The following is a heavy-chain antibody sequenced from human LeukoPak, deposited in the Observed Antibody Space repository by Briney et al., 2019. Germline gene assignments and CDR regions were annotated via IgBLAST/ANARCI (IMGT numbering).Heavy chain of an antibody. V-gene: IGHV1-2*02. CDR2: INPNSGGT. D-gene: IGHD3-3*01. CDR1: GYTFNDYY. CDR3: ARALFGVGDDAFDI. Sequence: ASVKVSCKTSGYTFNDYYIHWVRQAPGQGLEWMGWINPNSGGTNYAQKFQGRVTITRNTSISTAYMELSSLRSEDTAVYYCARALFGVGDDAFDIWGQGTMVTVSS. J-gene: IGHJ3*02.